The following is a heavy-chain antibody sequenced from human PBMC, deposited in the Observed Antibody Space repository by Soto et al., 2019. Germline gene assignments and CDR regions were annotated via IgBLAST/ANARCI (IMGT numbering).Heavy chain of an antibody. CDR2: ISSSGDST. J-gene: IGHJ3*02. CDR1: GFTVSSNY. Sequence: GGSLRLSCAASGFTVSSNYMSWVRQAPGKGLEWVSAISSSGDSTYYAESVRGRFTISRDNSINTLYLQMSRLRTEDTAIYYCAHPRGYGVFDAVDIWGQGTMVTVSS. D-gene: IGHD1-1*01. V-gene: IGHV3-23*01. CDR3: AHPRGYGVFDAVDI.